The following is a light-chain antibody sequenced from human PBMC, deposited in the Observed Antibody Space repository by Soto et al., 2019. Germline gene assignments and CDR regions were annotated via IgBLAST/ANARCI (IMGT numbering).Light chain of an antibody. CDR3: QQRSNWPPFT. V-gene: IGKV3-11*01. CDR2: DAS. CDR1: QSVSSY. Sequence: VFTQAPATLSLSPGERATLSCSSSQSVSSYLAWYQQKPGQAPRLLIYDASNRATGIPARFSGSGSGTDFTLTISSLEPEDFAVYYCQQRSNWPPFTFGQGTKVDI. J-gene: IGKJ1*01.